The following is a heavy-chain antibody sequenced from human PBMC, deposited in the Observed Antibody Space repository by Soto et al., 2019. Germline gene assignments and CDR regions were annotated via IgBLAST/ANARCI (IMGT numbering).Heavy chain of an antibody. D-gene: IGHD3-3*01. Sequence: GGSLRLSCAASGFSFSDYAMNWVRQAPGKGLEWVSAISSRGANTNYAHTVQVRFTISRDKSRNTLYLQMNSLRAEDTALYYCARDLLENTIEYFDRWGQGALVTVSS. V-gene: IGHV3-23*01. J-gene: IGHJ4*02. CDR3: ARDLLENTIEYFDR. CDR2: ISSRGANT. CDR1: GFSFSDYA.